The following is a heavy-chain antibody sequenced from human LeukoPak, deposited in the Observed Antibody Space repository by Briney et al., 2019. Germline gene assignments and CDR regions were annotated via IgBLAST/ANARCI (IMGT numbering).Heavy chain of an antibody. D-gene: IGHD1-14*01. V-gene: IGHV4-31*03. Sequence: SETLSLTCTVSGGSISSGGYYWSWIRQHPGKGLEWIGYIYYSGSTYYNPSLKSRVTISVDTSKNQFSLKLSSVTAADTAVYYCASITSHYYYYGMDVWGQGTTVTVSS. CDR1: GGSISSGGYY. CDR3: ASITSHYYYYGMDV. CDR2: IYYSGST. J-gene: IGHJ6*02.